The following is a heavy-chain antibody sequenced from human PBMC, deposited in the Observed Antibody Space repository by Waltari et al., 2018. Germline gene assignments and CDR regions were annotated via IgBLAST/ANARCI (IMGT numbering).Heavy chain of an antibody. Sequence: QVQLRQSGAEVKKPGASVKVCCKASGYTFTGYYMHWVRQAPGQGLEWMGWIKPNSGGTNYAQKFQGRVTMTRDTSISTAYMELSRLRSDDTAVYYCARMMVVVVAAKGGFDYWGQGTLVTVSS. CDR2: IKPNSGGT. J-gene: IGHJ4*02. CDR3: ARMMVVVVAAKGGFDY. CDR1: GYTFTGYY. D-gene: IGHD2-15*01. V-gene: IGHV1-2*02.